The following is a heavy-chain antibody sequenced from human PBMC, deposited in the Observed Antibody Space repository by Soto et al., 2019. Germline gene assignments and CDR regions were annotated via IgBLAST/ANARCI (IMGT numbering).Heavy chain of an antibody. CDR3: AKDLDGFIEVAGHPEY. Sequence: PGGSLRLSCAASGFTFSDFAMHWVRQAPGKGLEWVSVILYDGSNKDYADFVKGRFTISRDNSKNMLYLQMNSLRIEDTAVYYCAKDLDGFIEVAGHPEYWGQGTLVTVSS. CDR1: GFTFSDFA. J-gene: IGHJ4*02. V-gene: IGHV3-30*18. D-gene: IGHD6-19*01. CDR2: ILYDGSNK.